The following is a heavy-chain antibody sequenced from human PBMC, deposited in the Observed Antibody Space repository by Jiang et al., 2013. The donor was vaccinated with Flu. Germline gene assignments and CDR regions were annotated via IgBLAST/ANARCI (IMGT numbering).Heavy chain of an antibody. Sequence: LLKPSETLSLTCAVYGGSFSGYYWSWIRQPPGKGLEWIGEINHSGSTNYNPSLKSRVTISVDTSKNQFSLKLSSVTAADTAVYYCARHWYCSGGSCSKVNWFDPWGQGNPGHRLL. CDR3: ARHWYCSGGSCSKVNWFDP. D-gene: IGHD2-15*01. CDR1: GGSFSGYY. J-gene: IGHJ5*02. V-gene: IGHV4-34*01. CDR2: INHSGST.